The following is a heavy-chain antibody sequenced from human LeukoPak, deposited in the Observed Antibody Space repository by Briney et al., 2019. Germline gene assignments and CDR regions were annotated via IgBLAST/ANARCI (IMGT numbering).Heavy chain of an antibody. CDR2: IYYTGST. CDR3: ARTYYDFWSGYYTNGFDY. Sequence: PSETLSLTCTVSGGSVSSYYWNWTRQPPAQGLEWIGYIYYTGSTNYNPSLKSRVTISVDTSKNQFSLKLSSVTAADTAVYYCARTYYDFWSGYYTNGFDYWGQGTLVTVSS. V-gene: IGHV4-59*02. CDR1: GGSVSSYY. D-gene: IGHD3-3*01. J-gene: IGHJ4*02.